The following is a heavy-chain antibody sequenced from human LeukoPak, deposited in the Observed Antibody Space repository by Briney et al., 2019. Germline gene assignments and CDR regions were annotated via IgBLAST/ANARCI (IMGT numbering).Heavy chain of an antibody. CDR2: IYHSGST. V-gene: IGHV4-38-2*02. CDR1: GGSISSYY. Sequence: SETLSLTCTVSGGSISSYYWGWIRQPPGKGLEWIGSIYHSGSTYYNPSLKSRVTISVDTSKNQFSLKLSSVTAADTAVYYCAREGTGTFDYWGQGTLVTVSS. CDR3: AREGTGTFDY. D-gene: IGHD1-14*01. J-gene: IGHJ4*02.